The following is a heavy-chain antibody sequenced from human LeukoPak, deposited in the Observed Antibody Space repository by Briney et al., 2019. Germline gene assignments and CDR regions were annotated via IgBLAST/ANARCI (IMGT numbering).Heavy chain of an antibody. D-gene: IGHD6-13*01. CDR2: ISSSSSTI. J-gene: IGHJ4*02. V-gene: IGHV3-11*04. Sequence: PGGSLRLSCAASGFTFSDYYMSWIRQAPGKGLEWVSYISSSSSTIYYADSVKGRFTISRDNAKNSLYLQMNSLRAEDTAVYYCARDYTGSEQQLVPGFGYWGQGTLVTVSS. CDR3: ARDYTGSEQQLVPGFGY. CDR1: GFTFSDYY.